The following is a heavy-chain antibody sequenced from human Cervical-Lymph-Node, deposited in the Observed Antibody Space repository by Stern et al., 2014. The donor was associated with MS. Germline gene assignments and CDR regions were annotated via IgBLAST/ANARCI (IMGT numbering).Heavy chain of an antibody. Sequence: EVHLVESGGLVVKPGGSLRLSCAASGFTFDDYNMHWVRQPPGQGLEWVALINWYGRSTSYADSVKGRFTISRDISTNSLYLQMNSLRSEDTALYYCTKDSRPVTGYYGMDVWGQGTTVTVSS. J-gene: IGHJ6*02. V-gene: IGHV3-43*01. CDR3: TKDSRPVTGYYGMDV. D-gene: IGHD1-20*01. CDR1: GFTFDDYN. CDR2: INWYGRST.